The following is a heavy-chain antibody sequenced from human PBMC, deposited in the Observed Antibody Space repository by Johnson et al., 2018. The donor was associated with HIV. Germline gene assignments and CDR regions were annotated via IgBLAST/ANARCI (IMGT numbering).Heavy chain of an antibody. V-gene: IGHV3-30-3*01. CDR2: ISYDGSNK. CDR3: ARGAVVTAHDAFDI. J-gene: IGHJ3*02. CDR1: GFTFSSYA. Sequence: QVKLVESGGGVVQPGRSLRLSCAASGFTFSSYAMHWVRQAPGKGLEWVAVISYDGSNKYYADSVKGRFTISRDNSKNTLYLQMNSLRAEDTAVYYCARGAVVTAHDAFDIWGQGTMVTVSS. D-gene: IGHD2-21*02.